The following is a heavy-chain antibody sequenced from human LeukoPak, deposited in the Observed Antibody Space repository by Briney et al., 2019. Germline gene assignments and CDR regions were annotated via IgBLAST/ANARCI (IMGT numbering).Heavy chain of an antibody. D-gene: IGHD1-26*01. CDR2: INHRGST. Sequence: SETLFLTCAVYGGSFSGHHWSWIRQPPGKGLEWIGEINHRGSTNYKPSLKSRVTISVDTSNNHFSLKLSSVTAADTAVYYCARQPVYSGRHYYYYMDVWGKGTTVTISS. CDR1: GGSFSGHH. J-gene: IGHJ6*03. CDR3: ARQPVYSGRHYYYYMDV. V-gene: IGHV4-34*01.